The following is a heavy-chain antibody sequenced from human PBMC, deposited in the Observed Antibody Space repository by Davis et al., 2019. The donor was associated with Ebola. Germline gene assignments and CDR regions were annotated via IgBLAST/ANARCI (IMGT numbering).Heavy chain of an antibody. CDR3: ARETPLGMLGASHDGIDI. V-gene: IGHV3-33*01. CDR1: GFTFSRYG. CDR2: MSYDGSNK. Sequence: GGSLRLSCAASGFTFSRYGMHWVRQAPGKGLEWVAFMSYDGSNKYYADSVKGRFTISKDNSKSTLFLQMNSLRVEDTAVYYCARETPLGMLGASHDGIDIWGHGTLVTVSS. D-gene: IGHD1-26*01. J-gene: IGHJ3*02.